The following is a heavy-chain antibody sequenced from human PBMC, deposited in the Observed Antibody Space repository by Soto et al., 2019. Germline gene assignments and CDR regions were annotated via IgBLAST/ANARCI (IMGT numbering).Heavy chain of an antibody. D-gene: IGHD2-8*01. J-gene: IGHJ6*02. Sequence: ASVKVSCKASGYSFTDYHIHWVRQAPGQGLEWLGRINPKSGGTSTAQKFQGWVTMTTDTSISTASMEPTRLTSDDTAIYYCARGDSTDCSNGVCSFFYNHDMDVWGQGTTVTVSS. CDR2: INPKSGGT. CDR3: ARGDSTDCSNGVCSFFYNHDMDV. V-gene: IGHV1-2*04. CDR1: GYSFTDYH.